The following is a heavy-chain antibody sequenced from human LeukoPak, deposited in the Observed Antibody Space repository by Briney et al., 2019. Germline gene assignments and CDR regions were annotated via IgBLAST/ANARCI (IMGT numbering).Heavy chain of an antibody. CDR2: FDPEDGET. D-gene: IGHD1-26*01. V-gene: IGHV1-24*01. J-gene: IGHJ4*02. CDR3: ARDSGSYSQTSLDY. Sequence: ASVKVSCKVSGYTLTELSMHWVRQAPGKGLEWMGGFDPEDGETIYAQKFQGRVTMTEDTSTDTAYMELSSLRSEDTAVYYCARDSGSYSQTSLDYWGQGTLVTVSS. CDR1: GYTLTELS.